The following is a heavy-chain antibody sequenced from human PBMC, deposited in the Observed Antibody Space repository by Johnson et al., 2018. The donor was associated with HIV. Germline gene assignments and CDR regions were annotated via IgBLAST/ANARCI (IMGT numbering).Heavy chain of an antibody. V-gene: IGHV3-30*04. D-gene: IGHD3-10*01. Sequence: QVQLVESGGGVVQPGRSLRLSCAASGLTFSSYAMHWVRQAPGKGLEWVAVISYDGSNKYYADSVKGRFTISRDNSKNTLYMQMNSLRAEDTAVYYCALEAVRSTDAFDIWGQGTMVIVSS. CDR2: ISYDGSNK. J-gene: IGHJ3*02. CDR1: GLTFSSYA. CDR3: ALEAVRSTDAFDI.